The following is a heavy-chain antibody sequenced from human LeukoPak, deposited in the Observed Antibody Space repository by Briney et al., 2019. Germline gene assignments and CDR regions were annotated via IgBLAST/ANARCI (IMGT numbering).Heavy chain of an antibody. CDR2: ISSSSSYI. CDR3: ARDGGITMVRGAIDY. Sequence: PGGSLRLSCAASGFTFSSYSMNWVRQAPGKGLEWVSSISSSSSYIYYADSVKGRFTISRDNAKDSLYLQMNSLRAEDTAVYYCARDGGITMVRGAIDYWGQGTLVTVSS. V-gene: IGHV3-21*01. CDR1: GFTFSSYS. J-gene: IGHJ4*02. D-gene: IGHD3-10*01.